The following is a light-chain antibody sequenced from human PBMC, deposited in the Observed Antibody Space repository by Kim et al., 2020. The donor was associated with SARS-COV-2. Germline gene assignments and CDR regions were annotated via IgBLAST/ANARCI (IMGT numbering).Light chain of an antibody. CDR1: SSDVGGYNH. J-gene: IGLJ3*02. V-gene: IGLV2-14*04. Sequence: GQSLTLSCTGTSSDVGGYNHVSWYQQHPGKVPNLLIYDVSKWPSGVSNRFSGSKSGNTASLTISGLQAEDEADYYCASFAPSNTWVFGGGTQLTVL. CDR3: ASFAPSNTWV. CDR2: DVS.